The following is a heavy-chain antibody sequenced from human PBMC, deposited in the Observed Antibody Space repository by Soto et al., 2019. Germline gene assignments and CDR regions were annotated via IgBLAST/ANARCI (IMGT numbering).Heavy chain of an antibody. Sequence: SETLSLTCTVSGGSISSSSYYWGWIRQPPGKGLEWIGSIYHGGATTYNASLKSRVTISVDTSKNQFFLKVNSVTAADTAVYFCARDSSGRHDYWGQGTPVTVSS. J-gene: IGHJ4*02. CDR1: GGSISSSSYY. CDR2: IYHGGAT. V-gene: IGHV4-39*07. D-gene: IGHD3-22*01. CDR3: ARDSSGRHDY.